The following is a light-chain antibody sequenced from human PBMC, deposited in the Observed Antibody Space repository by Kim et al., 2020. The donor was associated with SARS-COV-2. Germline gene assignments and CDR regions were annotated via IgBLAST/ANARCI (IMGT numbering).Light chain of an antibody. V-gene: IGLV6-57*03. CDR2: EDN. CDR3: QSYDSSNWV. J-gene: IGLJ3*02. CDR1: SGSSASNY. Sequence: GTTVTSACTRSSGSSASNYGQWYQQRPGSAPTTVIYEDNQRPSGVPDRFSGSIDSSSNSASLTISGLKTEDEADYYCQSYDSSNWVFGGGTQLTVL.